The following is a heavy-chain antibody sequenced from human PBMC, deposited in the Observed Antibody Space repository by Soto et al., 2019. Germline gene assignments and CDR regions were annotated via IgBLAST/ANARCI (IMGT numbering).Heavy chain of an antibody. D-gene: IGHD3-16*01. Sequence: SVKVSCKASGFTFTSSAVQWVRQARGQRLEWIGWIVVGSGNTNYAQKFQERVTITRDMSTSTAYMELSSLRSEDTAVYYCAADVGGAPLYYYYGMDVWGQGTTVTVSS. J-gene: IGHJ6*02. CDR1: GFTFTSSA. CDR3: AADVGGAPLYYYYGMDV. V-gene: IGHV1-58*01. CDR2: IVVGSGNT.